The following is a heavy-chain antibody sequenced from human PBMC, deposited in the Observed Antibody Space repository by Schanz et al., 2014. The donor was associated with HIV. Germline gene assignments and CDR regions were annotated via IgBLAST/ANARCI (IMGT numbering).Heavy chain of an antibody. CDR1: GFTFKDYA. CDR3: GKEVGQNMYCAIEV. Sequence: EVQLLQSGGGLVQPGGSLRLSCTASGFTFKDYAMTWVRQAAGKGLEWVSDISGGDYVYTSFAGAVRGRFAISRDNSENTLHLQMNSLTAEDSATYYCGKEVGQNMYCAIEVWGQGTTVTVSS. D-gene: IGHD2-15*01. V-gene: IGHV3-23*01. CDR2: ISGGDYVYT. J-gene: IGHJ6*02.